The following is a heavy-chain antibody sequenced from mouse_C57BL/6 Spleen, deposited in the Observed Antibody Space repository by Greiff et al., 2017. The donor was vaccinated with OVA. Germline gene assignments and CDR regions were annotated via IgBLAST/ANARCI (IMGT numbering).Heavy chain of an antibody. Sequence: VHVKQSGPELVKPGASVKISCKASGYSFTGYYMNWVKQSPEKSLEWIGEINPSTGGTTYNQKFKAKATLTVDKSYRTAYMQLKSLASEDSAVYYCARGGVTTVVYWYFYVWGTGTTGTVSS. D-gene: IGHD2-13*01. V-gene: IGHV1-42*01. J-gene: IGHJ1*03. CDR2: INPSTGGT. CDR3: ARGGVTTVVYWYFYV. CDR1: GYSFTGYY.